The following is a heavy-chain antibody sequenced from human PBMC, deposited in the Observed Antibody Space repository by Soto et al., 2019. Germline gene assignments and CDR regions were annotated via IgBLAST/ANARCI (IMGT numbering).Heavy chain of an antibody. Sequence: ASVKVSCKASGYTFTSYAMHWVRQAPGKRLEWMGWINAGNGKTKYSQKFQGRVTMTEDTSTDTAYMELSSLRSEDTAVYYCATVGPTSSSPFDYWGQGTLVTVSS. V-gene: IGHV1-3*01. CDR1: GYTFTSYA. CDR3: ATVGPTSSSPFDY. D-gene: IGHD6-6*01. CDR2: INAGNGKT. J-gene: IGHJ4*02.